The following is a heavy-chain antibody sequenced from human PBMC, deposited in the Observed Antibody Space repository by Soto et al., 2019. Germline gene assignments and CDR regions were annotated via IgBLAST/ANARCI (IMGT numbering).Heavy chain of an antibody. CDR1: GGSISSGGYY. Sequence: SETLSLTCTVSGGSISSGGYYWCWIRQHQGKGLEWIGYIYYSASTYYNPSPKRRVTISVDTSKNQFSLKLSSVTAADTAVYYCAIVLGQLRAEQHGNYYYYYGMGVWGQGTTVTVSS. D-gene: IGHD3-3*01. J-gene: IGHJ6*02. CDR2: IYYSAST. CDR3: AIVLGQLRAEQHGNYYYYYGMGV. V-gene: IGHV4-31*03.